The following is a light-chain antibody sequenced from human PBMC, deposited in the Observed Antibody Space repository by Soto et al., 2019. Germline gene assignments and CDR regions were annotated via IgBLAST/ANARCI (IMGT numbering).Light chain of an antibody. CDR2: RAS. J-gene: IGKJ1*01. Sequence: EKVMTQSPATLSMSPGERATLSCTASHYVYSNVAWFQQRPGQAPRLLIYRASARATGTPARFSGSGSGTEFALTITSLQSEYFAVYYCQQYHNLWTFGQGTEVEIK. V-gene: IGKV3-15*01. CDR1: HYVYSN. CDR3: QQYHNLWT.